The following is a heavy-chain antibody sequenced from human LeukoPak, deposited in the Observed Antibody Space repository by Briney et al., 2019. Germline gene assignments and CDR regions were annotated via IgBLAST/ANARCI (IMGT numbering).Heavy chain of an antibody. Sequence: PGGSLRLSCAASGFTFSSYWMSWVRQAPGQGLEWVVNIKQDGSEKYYVDSVKGRFTISRDNAKNSLYLQMNSLRAEDTAVYYCARGGLQRGDYFDYWGQGTLVTVSS. D-gene: IGHD5-24*01. J-gene: IGHJ4*02. CDR2: IKQDGSEK. CDR3: ARGGLQRGDYFDY. CDR1: GFTFSSYW. V-gene: IGHV3-7*01.